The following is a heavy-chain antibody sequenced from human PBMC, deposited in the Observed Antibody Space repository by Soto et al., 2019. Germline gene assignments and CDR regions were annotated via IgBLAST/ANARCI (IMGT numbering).Heavy chain of an antibody. J-gene: IGHJ4*02. V-gene: IGHV1-69*13. CDR1: GGTFSSYA. CDR2: IIPIFGTA. D-gene: IGHD3-3*01. CDR3: AATYYDFWSGSFDY. Sequence: ASVKVSCKASGGTFSSYAISWVRQAPGQGLEWMGGIIPIFGTANYAQKFQGRVTITADESTSTAYMELSSLRSEDTAVYYCAATYYDFWSGSFDYWGQGTLVIVSS.